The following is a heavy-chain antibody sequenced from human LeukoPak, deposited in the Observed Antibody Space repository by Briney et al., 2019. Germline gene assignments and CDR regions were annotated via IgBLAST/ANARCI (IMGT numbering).Heavy chain of an antibody. Sequence: SETLSLTCAVSGGSISSSNWWSWVRQPPGKGLEWIGEIYHSGSTNYNPSLKSRVTISVDTSKNQFSLKLSSVTAADTAVYYCARHWGDYCSGGSCSLYYFDYWGQGTLVTASS. CDR2: IYHSGST. D-gene: IGHD2-15*01. V-gene: IGHV4-4*02. CDR3: ARHWGDYCSGGSCSLYYFDY. J-gene: IGHJ4*02. CDR1: GGSISSSNW.